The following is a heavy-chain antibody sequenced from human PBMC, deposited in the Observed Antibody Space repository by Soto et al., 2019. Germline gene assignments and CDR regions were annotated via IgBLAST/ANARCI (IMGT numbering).Heavy chain of an antibody. D-gene: IGHD6-19*01. V-gene: IGHV1-2*02. J-gene: IGHJ4*02. CDR2: INNGGGT. Sequence: ASVKVSCKASQYTFSNYYLHWVRQAPGQRPEWMGWINNGGGTIYAQDFQGRLTMTRDTSITTAYMELSRLSSDDTAFYYCATSSDWSPLLDYWSQGTLVTAPQ. CDR3: ATSSDWSPLLDY. CDR1: QYTFSNYY.